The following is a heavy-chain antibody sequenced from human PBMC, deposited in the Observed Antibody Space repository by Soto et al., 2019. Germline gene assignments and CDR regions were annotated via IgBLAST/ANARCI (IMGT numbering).Heavy chain of an antibody. Sequence: EVHLVESWGGLVQPGGSLRLSCAASGFTFSSYSLNWLRQAPGKGLEWVSYITSSGTTAYYADSVRGRFTISRDNAKNSLYLPMKSLRDDATAVYYCARGSSNWAYFFDFWGQGSMVTVSS. CDR1: GFTFSSYS. CDR2: ITSSGTTA. J-gene: IGHJ4*02. CDR3: ARGSSNWAYFFDF. D-gene: IGHD6-13*01. V-gene: IGHV3-48*02.